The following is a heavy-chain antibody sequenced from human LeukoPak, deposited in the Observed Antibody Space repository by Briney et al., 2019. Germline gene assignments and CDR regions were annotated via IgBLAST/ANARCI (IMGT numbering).Heavy chain of an antibody. CDR3: AGSEDFWRGYYTGYMDV. V-gene: IGHV3-74*01. Sequence: TGGSLRLSCAASGFTLTNSWKHCVRHAPGGGLVWGSRVTSDGSTTSYADSVKGRFTISRDNAKNSLYLQMNSLRAEDTAVYYCAGSEDFWRGYYTGYMDVWGKGTTVTVSS. CDR2: VTSDGSTT. CDR1: GFTLTNSW. J-gene: IGHJ6*03. D-gene: IGHD3-3*01.